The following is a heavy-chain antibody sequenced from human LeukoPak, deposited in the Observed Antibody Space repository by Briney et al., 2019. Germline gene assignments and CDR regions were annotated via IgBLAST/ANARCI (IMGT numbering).Heavy chain of an antibody. Sequence: GASVKVSCKASGYTFTGYYMHWVRQAPGQGLEWMGWINPNSGGTNYAQNLQGRVTMTTDTSTSTAYMELRSLRSDDTAVYYCARVALGGYYFDYWGQGTLVTVSS. V-gene: IGHV1-2*02. D-gene: IGHD3-16*01. CDR1: GYTFTGYY. CDR2: INPNSGGT. CDR3: ARVALGGYYFDY. J-gene: IGHJ4*02.